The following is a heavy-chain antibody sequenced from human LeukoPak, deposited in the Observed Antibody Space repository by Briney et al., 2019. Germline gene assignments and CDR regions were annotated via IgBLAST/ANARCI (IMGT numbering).Heavy chain of an antibody. CDR3: ARGVPMTTVTPGGSMDV. V-gene: IGHV3-48*03. CDR1: GFTFRNYE. CDR2: ISTSGRSM. Sequence: GGSLRLSCAASGFTFRNYEMIWVRQAPGKGLEWVSYISTSGRSMYHADSVKGRFTISRDNAKNSLYLQMNSLRAEDTAVYYCARGVPMTTVTPGGSMDVWGKGTTVTVSS. J-gene: IGHJ6*03. D-gene: IGHD4-11*01.